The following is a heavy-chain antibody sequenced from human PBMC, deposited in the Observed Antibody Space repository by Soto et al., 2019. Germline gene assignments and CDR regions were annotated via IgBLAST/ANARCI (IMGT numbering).Heavy chain of an antibody. V-gene: IGHV4-34*01. Sequence: QVQLQQWGAGRLKPSETLSLTCAVYGGSFSGYYWSWIRQPPGKGLECVGEINHSRRTNYNPSLKRLFTISVDTSNNPFSLKLSSATAADTAVYYCARGGDIVVVIAATTYYFDYWGEGTLVTVSS. J-gene: IGHJ4*02. CDR2: INHSRRT. D-gene: IGHD2-15*01. CDR1: GGSFSGYY. CDR3: ARGGDIVVVIAATTYYFDY.